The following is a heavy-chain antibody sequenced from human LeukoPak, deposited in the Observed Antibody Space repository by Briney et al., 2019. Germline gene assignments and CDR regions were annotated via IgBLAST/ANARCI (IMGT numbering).Heavy chain of an antibody. D-gene: IGHD2-15*01. Sequence: QSGGSLRLSCAASGFTFSSYEMNWVRQAPGKGLEWVSYISSSGSAIYYSDSVKGRFTISRDNAKNSLYLQMNSLRDEDTAVYYCARWLVVDWGQGSLVTASS. CDR2: ISSSGSAI. J-gene: IGHJ4*02. V-gene: IGHV3-48*03. CDR1: GFTFSSYE. CDR3: ARWLVVD.